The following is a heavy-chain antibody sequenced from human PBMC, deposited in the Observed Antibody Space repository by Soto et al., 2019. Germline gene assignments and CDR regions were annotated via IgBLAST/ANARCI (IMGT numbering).Heavy chain of an antibody. CDR3: ARDQLAVATLDY. J-gene: IGHJ4*02. CDR1: GGTFSSYA. D-gene: IGHD6-19*01. Sequence: ASVKVSCKASGGTFSSYAISWVRQAPGQGLEWMGGIIPIFGTANYAQKFQGRVTITADESTSTAYMELSSLRSEDTAVYYCARDQLAVATLDYWGQGTLVTVSS. CDR2: IIPIFGTA. V-gene: IGHV1-69*13.